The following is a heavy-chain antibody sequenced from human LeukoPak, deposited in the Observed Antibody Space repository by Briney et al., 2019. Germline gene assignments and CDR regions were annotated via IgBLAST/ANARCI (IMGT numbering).Heavy chain of an antibody. J-gene: IGHJ4*02. CDR2: INHSGST. Sequence: KPSETLSLTCAVYGGSISGYYWSWIRQPPGKGLEWIGEINHSGSTNYNPSLKSRVTISVDTSKNQFSLKLSSVTAADTAVYYCARGRGGCSSASCYSTSWDYWGQGTLVTVSS. CDR3: ARGRGGCSSASCYSTSWDY. V-gene: IGHV4-34*01. D-gene: IGHD2-2*01. CDR1: GGSISGYY.